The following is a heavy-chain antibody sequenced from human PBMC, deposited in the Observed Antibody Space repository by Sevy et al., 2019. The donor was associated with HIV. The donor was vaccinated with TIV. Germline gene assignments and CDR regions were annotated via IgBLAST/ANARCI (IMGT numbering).Heavy chain of an antibody. D-gene: IGHD1-26*01. J-gene: IGHJ4*02. Sequence: GSPRLSCAASGFSFINAWMNWVRQAPGKGLEWVGRIRSKADGGTADYAAPVKGRFIISRDDSENTLYLQMNSLRTEDTAIYYCTTVLGWEGTSDYWGQGTLVTVSS. CDR3: TTVLGWEGTSDY. CDR1: GFSFINAW. V-gene: IGHV3-15*07. CDR2: IRSKADGGTA.